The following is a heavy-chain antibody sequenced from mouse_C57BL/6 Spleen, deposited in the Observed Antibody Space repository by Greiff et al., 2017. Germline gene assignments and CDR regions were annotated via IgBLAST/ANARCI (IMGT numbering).Heavy chain of an antibody. CDR2: ISSGGSYT. D-gene: IGHD2-10*02. Sequence: EVKLMESGGDLVKPGGSLKLSCAASGFTFSSYGMSWVRQTPDKRLEWVATISSGGSYTYYPASVTGRFTISRDNAKNTLYLQMSSLKSENTAMYYCATEWSYGNYFDYWGQGTTLTVSS. CDR1: GFTFSSYG. CDR3: ATEWSYGNYFDY. V-gene: IGHV5-6*01. J-gene: IGHJ2*01.